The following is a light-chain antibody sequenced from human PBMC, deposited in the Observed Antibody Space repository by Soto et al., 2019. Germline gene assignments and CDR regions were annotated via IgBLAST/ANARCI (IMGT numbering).Light chain of an antibody. V-gene: IGKV3-15*01. Sequence: EIVMTQSPATLSVSPGERATLSCRASQSVSSILAWYQQKPGQAPRLLIYGASTRATGIPARFSGSGSGTEFTLTISSLQSEDFAVYYCQQYNNWPSFTFGPGTKVDIK. CDR2: GAS. J-gene: IGKJ3*01. CDR1: QSVSSI. CDR3: QQYNNWPSFT.